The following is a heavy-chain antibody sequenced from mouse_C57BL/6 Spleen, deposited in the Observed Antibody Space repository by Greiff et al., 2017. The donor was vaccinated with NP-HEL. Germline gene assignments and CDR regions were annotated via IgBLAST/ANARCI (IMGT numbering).Heavy chain of an antibody. J-gene: IGHJ2*01. V-gene: IGHV1-61*01. D-gene: IGHD1-1*01. CDR3: ARYGSSYVNFDD. CDR1: GYTFTSYW. Sequence: VQLQQPGAELVRPGSSVKLSCKASGYTFTSYWMDWVKQRPGQGLEWIGNIYPSDSETHYNQKFKDKATLTVDKSSSTAYMQLSSLTSEDSAVYYCARYGSSYVNFDDWGQGTTLTVSS. CDR2: IYPSDSET.